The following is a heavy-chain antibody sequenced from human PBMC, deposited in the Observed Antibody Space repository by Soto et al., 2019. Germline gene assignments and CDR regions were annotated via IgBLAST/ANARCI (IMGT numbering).Heavy chain of an antibody. D-gene: IGHD4-17*01. CDR2: FDPEDGET. Sequence: ASVKVSCKVSGYTLTELSMHWVRQAPGKGLEWMGGFDPEDGETIYAQKFQGRVTMTEDTSTDTAYMELSSLRSEDTAMYYCAGGKDGDYLLFDYWGQGTLVTVSS. CDR1: GYTLTELS. V-gene: IGHV1-24*01. J-gene: IGHJ4*02. CDR3: AGGKDGDYLLFDY.